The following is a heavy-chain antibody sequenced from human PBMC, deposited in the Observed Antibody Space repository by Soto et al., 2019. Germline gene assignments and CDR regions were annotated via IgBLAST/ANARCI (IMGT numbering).Heavy chain of an antibody. V-gene: IGHV3-23*01. J-gene: IGHJ6*02. Sequence: EVRLLESGGGLVQPGGSLRLSCVASGFDFSTYAMSWVRQAPGKGLEWVSVIGEGGVSRVYADAVKGQFTISRDNSKNTLYLQMTSLRVDDTAMYYCARDSVTRVSSDIPGMDVWGQGTTVSVSS. CDR3: ARDSVTRVSSDIPGMDV. D-gene: IGHD3-10*01. CDR1: GFDFSTYA. CDR2: IGEGGVSR.